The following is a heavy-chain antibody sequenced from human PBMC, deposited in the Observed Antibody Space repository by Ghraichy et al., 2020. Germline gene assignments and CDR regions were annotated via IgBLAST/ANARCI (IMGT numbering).Heavy chain of an antibody. V-gene: IGHV4-39*07. CDR1: GGSISSSSYY. Sequence: SETLSLTCTVSGGSISSSSYYWGWIRQPPGKGLEWIGSIYYSGSTYYNPSLKSRVTISVDTSKNQFSLKLSSVTAADTAVYYCARHPTLLRSFDYWGQGTLVTVSS. D-gene: IGHD4-17*01. CDR2: IYYSGST. CDR3: ARHPTLLRSFDY. J-gene: IGHJ4*02.